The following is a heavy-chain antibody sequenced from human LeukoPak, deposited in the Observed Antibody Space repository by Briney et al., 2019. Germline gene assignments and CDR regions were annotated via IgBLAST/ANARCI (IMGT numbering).Heavy chain of an antibody. CDR3: ARFGRGYYYRYYFDY. CDR2: INHSGST. J-gene: IGHJ4*02. CDR1: GGSFSGYY. V-gene: IGHV4-34*01. D-gene: IGHD3-22*01. Sequence: SETLSLTCAVYGGSFSGYYWSWIRQPPGKGLEWIGEINHSGSTNYNPSLKSRVAISVDTSKNQFSLKLSSVTAADTAVYYCARFGRGYYYRYYFDYWGQGTLVTVSS.